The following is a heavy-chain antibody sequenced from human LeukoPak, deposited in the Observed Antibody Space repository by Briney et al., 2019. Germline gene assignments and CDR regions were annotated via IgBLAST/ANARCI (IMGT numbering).Heavy chain of an antibody. J-gene: IGHJ4*02. V-gene: IGHV5-51*01. CDR3: ARQGSLGYRSSTSCYFDY. D-gene: IGHD2-2*01. CDR2: IYPGDPDT. CDR1: GYSFTSYW. Sequence: PGESLKISCKGSGYSFTSYWIGWVRQMPGKGLEWMGIIYPGDPDTRYSPSFQGQVTISADKSISTAYLQWSSLKASDTAMYYCARQGSLGYRSSTSCYFDYWGQGTLVTVSS.